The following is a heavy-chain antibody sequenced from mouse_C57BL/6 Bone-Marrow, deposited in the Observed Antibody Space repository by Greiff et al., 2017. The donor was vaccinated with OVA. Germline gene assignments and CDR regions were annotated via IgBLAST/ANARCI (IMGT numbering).Heavy chain of an antibody. CDR1: GFTFSDYG. CDR3: ARLGLLRRYYAMDY. Sequence: DVMLVESGGGLVQPGGSLKLSCAASGFTFSDYGMAWVRQAPRKGPEWVAFISNLAYSIYYADTVTGRFTISRANAKNTLYLEMSSLRSEDTAMYYCARLGLLRRYYAMDYWGQGTSVTVSS. CDR2: ISNLAYSI. J-gene: IGHJ4*01. D-gene: IGHD1-1*01. V-gene: IGHV5-15*01.